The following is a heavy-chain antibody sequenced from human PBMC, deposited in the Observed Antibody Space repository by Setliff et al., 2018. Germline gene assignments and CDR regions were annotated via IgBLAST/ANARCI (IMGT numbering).Heavy chain of an antibody. D-gene: IGHD1-26*01. CDR3: ARDLLRGWFDP. CDR1: GGSISSGSYY. Sequence: PSETLSLTCTVSGGSISSGSYYWSWIRQPAGKGLEWIGRIYTSGSTNYNPSLKSRVTMSVDTSKNQFSLRLSSVTAADTAIYYCARDLLRGWFDPWGQGTLVTVSS. J-gene: IGHJ5*02. CDR2: IYTSGST. V-gene: IGHV4-61*02.